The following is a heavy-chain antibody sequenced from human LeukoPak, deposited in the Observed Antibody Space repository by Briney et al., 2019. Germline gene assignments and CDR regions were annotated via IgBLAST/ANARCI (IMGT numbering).Heavy chain of an antibody. CDR3: ARDGSGYDLGKVLNWFDP. Sequence: PSETLSLTCTVSGGSISSYYWSWIRQPPGKGLEWIGYIYYSGSTNYNPSLKSRVTISVDTSKNQFSLKLSSVTAADTAVYYCARDGSGYDLGKVLNWFDPWGQGTLVTVSS. J-gene: IGHJ5*02. CDR1: GGSISSYY. V-gene: IGHV4-59*12. CDR2: IYYSGST. D-gene: IGHD5-12*01.